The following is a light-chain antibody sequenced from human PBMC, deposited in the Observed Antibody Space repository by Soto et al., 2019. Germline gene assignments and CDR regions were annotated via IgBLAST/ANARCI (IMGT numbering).Light chain of an antibody. CDR3: LLFYGDGVV. CDR1: TGAVTSGYY. V-gene: IGLV7-43*01. CDR2: STT. J-gene: IGLJ2*01. Sequence: QTVVTQEPSLTVSPGGTVTLTCASSTGAVTSGYYPKWFQQKPGQPPRALIYSTTYKHSGTPARFSGSLLGGKAALTLSGVQPEDEADYYCLLFYGDGVVFGGGTKVTVL.